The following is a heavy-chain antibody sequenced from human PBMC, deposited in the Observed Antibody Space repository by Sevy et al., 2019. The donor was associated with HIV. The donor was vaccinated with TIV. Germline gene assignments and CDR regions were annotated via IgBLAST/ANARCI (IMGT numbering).Heavy chain of an antibody. CDR1: GFTFNDYN. V-gene: IGHV3-11*01. Sequence: GGSLRLSCAASGFTFNDYNLSWIRQAPGKGLEWVSYISTSTSTTTIYYADSVKGRFTISRDNATNSIYMQMNSLRVDDTAVYYCARAAGWFDAWGQGTLVTVSS. CDR2: ISTSTSTTTI. CDR3: ARAAGWFDA. J-gene: IGHJ5*02.